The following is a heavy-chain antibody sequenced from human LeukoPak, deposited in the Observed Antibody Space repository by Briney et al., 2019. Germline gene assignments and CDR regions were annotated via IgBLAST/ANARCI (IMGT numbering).Heavy chain of an antibody. CDR3: ARFEGLVAGLDQ. CDR1: GFTFSGYG. CDR2: IWYDGSKA. Sequence: GSLRLSCAASGFTFSGYGMHWVRQAPGKGLEWVAVIWYDGSKAYYVDSVKGRFTISRDNSKNTLYLQMSSLRADDTGVYYCARFEGLVAGLDQWGRGTLVTVSS. D-gene: IGHD6-19*01. J-gene: IGHJ5*02. V-gene: IGHV3-33*01.